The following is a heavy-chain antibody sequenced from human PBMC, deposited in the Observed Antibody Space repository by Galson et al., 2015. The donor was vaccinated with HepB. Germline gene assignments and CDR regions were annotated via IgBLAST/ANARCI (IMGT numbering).Heavy chain of an antibody. J-gene: IGHJ6*03. V-gene: IGHV1-2*04. CDR3: ARTTSGSYFSYYYYYMDV. CDR2: INPNSGGT. CDR1: GYTFTGYY. D-gene: IGHD1-26*01. Sequence: SVKVSCKASGYTFTGYYMHWVRQAPGQGLEWMGWINPNSGGTNYAQKFQGWVTMTRDTSISTAYMELSRLRSEDTAVYYCARTTSGSYFSYYYYYMDVWGKGTTVTVSS.